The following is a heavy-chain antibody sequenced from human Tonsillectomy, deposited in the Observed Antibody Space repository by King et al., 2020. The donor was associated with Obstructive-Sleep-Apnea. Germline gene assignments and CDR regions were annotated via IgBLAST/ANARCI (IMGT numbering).Heavy chain of an antibody. J-gene: IGHJ4*02. CDR1: GFTFSDYY. CDR2: ISSRSGST. CDR3: ARVATMVRRVIIKYYFDY. D-gene: IGHD3-10*01. V-gene: IGHV3-11*06. Sequence: VQLVESGGGLVKPGGSLRLSCAASGFTFSDYYMSWIRQAPGKGLEWVSDISSRSGSTNYADSVKGRFTISRDNAKNSLYLQMNSLRAEDTAVYYCARVATMVRRVIIKYYFDYWGKGTLVTVSS.